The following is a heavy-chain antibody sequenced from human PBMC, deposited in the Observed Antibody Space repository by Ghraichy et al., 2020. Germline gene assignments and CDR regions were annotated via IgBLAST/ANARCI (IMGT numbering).Heavy chain of an antibody. Sequence: SVKVSCKASGGTFSSYAISWVRQAPGQGLEWMGGIIPIFGTANYAQKFQGRVTITADKSTSTAYMELSSLRSEDTAVYYCARSIESGYSGYEQYKYWYFDLWGRGTLVTVSS. V-gene: IGHV1-69*06. CDR2: IIPIFGTA. CDR3: ARSIESGYSGYEQYKYWYFDL. CDR1: GGTFSSYA. D-gene: IGHD5-12*01. J-gene: IGHJ2*01.